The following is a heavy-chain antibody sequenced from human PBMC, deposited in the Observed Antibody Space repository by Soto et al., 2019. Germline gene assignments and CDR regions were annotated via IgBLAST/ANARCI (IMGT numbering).Heavy chain of an antibody. CDR3: ARAQVCAGSYYLGGLDV. Sequence: GESLNISCKDSGYRFTSYWIAWVRQMPGKGLEWMGIIYPGDSGTRYSPSFQGRVTISADKSISTAYLQWSSLKASDTAMYYCARAQVCAGSYYLGGLDVWGQGTTVTVYS. V-gene: IGHV5-51*01. CDR2: IYPGDSGT. D-gene: IGHD3-10*02. J-gene: IGHJ6*02. CDR1: GYRFTSYW.